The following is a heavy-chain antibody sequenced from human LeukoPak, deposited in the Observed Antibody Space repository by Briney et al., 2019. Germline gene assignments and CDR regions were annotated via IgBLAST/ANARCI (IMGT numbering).Heavy chain of an antibody. Sequence: PSETLSLTCTVSGGSISSSSYYWGWLRQPPGKGLEWIGSIYYSGSTYYNPSLKSRVTISVDTSKNQFSLKLSSVTAADTAVYYCARGAIYGSGSYYNVIGRSAGEIDWGQGTLVTVSP. D-gene: IGHD3-10*01. CDR2: IYYSGST. V-gene: IGHV4-39*07. CDR1: GGSISSSSYY. CDR3: ARGAIYGSGSYYNVIGRSAGEID. J-gene: IGHJ4*02.